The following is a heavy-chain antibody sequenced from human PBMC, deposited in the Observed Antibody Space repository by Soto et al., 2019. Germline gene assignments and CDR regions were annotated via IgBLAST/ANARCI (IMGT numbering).Heavy chain of an antibody. CDR1: GFTFSSNG. D-gene: IGHD6-19*01. Sequence: QVQLVESGGGVVQPGRSLRISCAASGFTFSSNGMHWVRQAPGKGLEWVAVISYDGSNKYQADSVKGRFTISRDNSKNTLYLQMNSLRAEDTAVYYCAKDHGYSSFCVDYWGQGTLVTVSS. CDR2: ISYDGSNK. V-gene: IGHV3-30*18. J-gene: IGHJ4*02. CDR3: AKDHGYSSFCVDY.